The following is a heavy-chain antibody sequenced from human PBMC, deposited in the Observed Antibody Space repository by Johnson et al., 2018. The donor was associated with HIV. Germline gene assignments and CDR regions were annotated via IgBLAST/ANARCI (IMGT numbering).Heavy chain of an antibody. V-gene: IGHV3-30*03. CDR1: GFTFSSYG. Sequence: QVQLVESGGGVVQPGRSLRLSCAASGFTFSSYGMHWVRQAPGKGLEWVAVISYDGSNKYYADSVKGRFTISRDNSKNTLYLQMNSLRAEDTALYYCAREALDGPGDDAFDIWGQGTMVTVSS. CDR3: AREALDGPGDDAFDI. CDR2: ISYDGSNK. D-gene: IGHD5-24*01. J-gene: IGHJ3*02.